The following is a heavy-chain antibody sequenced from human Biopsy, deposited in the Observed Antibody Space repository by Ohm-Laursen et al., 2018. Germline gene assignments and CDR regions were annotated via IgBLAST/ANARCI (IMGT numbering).Heavy chain of an antibody. CDR2: INPKSGGT. CDR3: AADINVWNVNY. V-gene: IGHV1-18*01. CDR1: GYTFINYG. Sequence: GASVKVSCKTSGYTFINYGINWVRQAPGQGLEWMGWINPKSGGTHYLEKFQGRVTMTEDTSTSTAYMEVWRLRSDDTAVYYCAADINVWNVNYWGQGTQVIVSS. J-gene: IGHJ4*02. D-gene: IGHD1-1*01.